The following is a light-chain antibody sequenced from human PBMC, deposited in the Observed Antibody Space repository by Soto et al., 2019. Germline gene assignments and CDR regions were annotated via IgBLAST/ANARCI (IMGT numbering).Light chain of an antibody. CDR1: RHISRY. Sequence: DVEMTQSPSSLSASVGDRVTITCQASRHISRYIYWYQKKPGRAPNLLIYGASNLATGVPSRFSGSGSGTDFTFTITSLQPEDIATYYCQQYSEFPPAFGQGTRLEIK. J-gene: IGKJ5*01. CDR2: GAS. CDR3: QQYSEFPPA. V-gene: IGKV1-33*01.